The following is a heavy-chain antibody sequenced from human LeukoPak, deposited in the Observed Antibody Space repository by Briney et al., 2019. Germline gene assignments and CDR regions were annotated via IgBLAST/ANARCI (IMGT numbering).Heavy chain of an antibody. CDR2: ISGSDDST. CDR1: GLTFSSYA. V-gene: IGHV3-23*01. CDR3: AKGGLIAYFDY. Sequence: PGGSLRLSCAASGLTFSSYAMSWVRQAPGEGLEWVSAISGSDDSTYYADSVKGRFTISRDNSKNTLYLQMNSLRAEDTALYYCAKGGLIAYFDYWGQGTLVTVSS. D-gene: IGHD3-16*02. J-gene: IGHJ4*02.